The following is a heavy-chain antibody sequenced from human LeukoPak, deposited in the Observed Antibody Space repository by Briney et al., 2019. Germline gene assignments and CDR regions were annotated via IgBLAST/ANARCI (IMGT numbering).Heavy chain of an antibody. V-gene: IGHV1-2*04. D-gene: IGHD3-9*01. Sequence: RASVKVSCKASEYTFTGYYIHWVRQAPGQGLEWMGWINPNSGGTYYAQKFQGWVTMTRDTSISTAYMELSRLRSDDTAVYYCARDGRAYYDILTGYFHFDYWGQGTLVTVSS. CDR1: EYTFTGYY. CDR3: ARDGRAYYDILTGYFHFDY. J-gene: IGHJ4*02. CDR2: INPNSGGT.